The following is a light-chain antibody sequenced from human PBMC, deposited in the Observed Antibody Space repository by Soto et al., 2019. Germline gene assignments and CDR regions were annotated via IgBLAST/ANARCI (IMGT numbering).Light chain of an antibody. Sequence: IQMTQSPSSLSASVGDRVIITCRASQGIGNSLAWYQQKAGRVPKLLMHSASTLLSGVPSRFSGSGSGTDFTLTISSLQPEDVATYYCQKYDSAPWTFGQGTEVEIK. CDR1: QGIGNS. V-gene: IGKV1-27*01. CDR2: SAS. J-gene: IGKJ1*01. CDR3: QKYDSAPWT.